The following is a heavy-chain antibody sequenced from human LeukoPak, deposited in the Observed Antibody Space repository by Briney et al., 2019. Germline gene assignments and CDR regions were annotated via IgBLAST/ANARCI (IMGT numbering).Heavy chain of an antibody. CDR1: GGSFNGYY. V-gene: IGHV4-34*01. CDR2: INHSGST. Sequence: SETLSLTCAVYGGSFNGYYWSWIRQPPGKGLEWIGEINHSGSTNYNPSLKSRVTISVDTSKNQFSLKLSFVTAADAAVYYCARVDCSSTSCYDYWGQGTLVTVSS. CDR3: ARVDCSSTSCYDY. J-gene: IGHJ4*02. D-gene: IGHD2-2*01.